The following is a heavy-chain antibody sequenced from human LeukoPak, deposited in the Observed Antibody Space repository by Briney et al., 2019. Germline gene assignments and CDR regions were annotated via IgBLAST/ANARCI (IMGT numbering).Heavy chain of an antibody. V-gene: IGHV3-23*01. CDR3: AQWLLLMGFDY. CDR1: RFTFSSYA. J-gene: IGHJ4*02. D-gene: IGHD3-22*01. Sequence: GGSLRLSCAASRFTFSSYAMSWVRQAPGKGLEWVSAISGSGGSTYYADSVKGRFTISRDNSKNTLYLQMNSLRAEDTAVYYCAQWLLLMGFDYWGQGTLVTVSS. CDR2: ISGSGGST.